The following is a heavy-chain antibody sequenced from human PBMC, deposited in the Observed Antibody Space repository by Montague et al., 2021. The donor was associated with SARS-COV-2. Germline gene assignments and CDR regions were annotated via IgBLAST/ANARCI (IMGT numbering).Heavy chain of an antibody. D-gene: IGHD6-6*01. CDR2: IGIGGDT. V-gene: IGHV3-13*04. CDR1: GFTFGGYD. CDR3: ARGGEWSSSSLPDY. Sequence: SLTLSCAASGFTFGGYDMNWVRQAPGKGLEWVSAIGIGGDTYYLGSVKGRFIISRENAKNSLYLPMNSLRVGDTAVYYCARGGEWSSSSLPDYWGQGTLVTVSS. J-gene: IGHJ4*02.